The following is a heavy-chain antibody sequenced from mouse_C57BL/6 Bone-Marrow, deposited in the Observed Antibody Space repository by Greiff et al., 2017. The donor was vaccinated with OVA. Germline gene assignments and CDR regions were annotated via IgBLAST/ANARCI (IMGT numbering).Heavy chain of an antibody. CDR2: IYYSGTI. Sequence: EVMLVESGPGLVKPSQTVFLTCTVTGISITTGNYRWSWIRQFPGNKLEWIGYIYYSGTITSNPSLTSRTTITRDTPKNQFFLEMNSLTAEDTATYYCAREGGYYYGLDYWGQGTTLTVSS. J-gene: IGHJ2*01. D-gene: IGHD1-1*01. CDR1: GISITTGNYR. CDR3: AREGGYYYGLDY. V-gene: IGHV3-5*01.